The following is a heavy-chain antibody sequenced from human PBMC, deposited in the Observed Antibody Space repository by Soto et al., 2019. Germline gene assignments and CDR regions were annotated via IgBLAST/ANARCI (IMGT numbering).Heavy chain of an antibody. V-gene: IGHV3-33*01. D-gene: IGHD3-22*01. CDR3: ARDESLLVLVLFSCGMDV. CDR2: IWYDGSNK. J-gene: IGHJ6*02. Sequence: GGSLRLSCAASGFTFSNYCMHWVRQAPGKGLEWVALIWYDGSNKYYADSVKGRFTISRDNSKNTVSLQMNSLRAEDTAIYYCARDESLLVLVLFSCGMDVWGQGTTVTVSS. CDR1: GFTFSNYC.